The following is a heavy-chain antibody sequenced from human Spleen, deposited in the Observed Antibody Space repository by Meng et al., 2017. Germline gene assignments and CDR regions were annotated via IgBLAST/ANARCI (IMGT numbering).Heavy chain of an antibody. V-gene: IGHV3-33*01. D-gene: IGHD2-8*02. J-gene: IGHJ4*02. CDR1: GFTFSSYG. CDR2: IWYGGSNK. CDR3: ARDFAWVLFDY. Sequence: SLRLACAASGFTFSSYGMHCVRHAPGKGLEWVAVIWYGGSNKYYAKSVKGRFTISREDAKNTLYLQMNSLGAEDTAVYYCARDFAWVLFDYWGQGALVTVSS.